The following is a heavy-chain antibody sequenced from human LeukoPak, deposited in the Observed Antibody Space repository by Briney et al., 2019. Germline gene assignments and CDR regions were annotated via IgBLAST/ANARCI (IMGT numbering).Heavy chain of an antibody. CDR1: GFTFSSYG. J-gene: IGHJ4*02. CDR3: AKRPLDYDFSSGYFDY. V-gene: IGHV3-33*06. CDR2: IWYDGSNK. D-gene: IGHD3-3*01. Sequence: GSLRLSCAASGFTFSSYGMHWVRQAPGKGLEWVAVIWYDGSNKYYADSVKGRFTISRDNSKNTLYLQMNSLRAEDTAVYYCAKRPLDYDFSSGYFDYWGQGTLVTVSS.